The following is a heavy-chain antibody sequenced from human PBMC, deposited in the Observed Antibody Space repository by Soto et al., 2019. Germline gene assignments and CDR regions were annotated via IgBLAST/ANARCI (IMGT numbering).Heavy chain of an antibody. CDR2: ISGSGGST. D-gene: IGHD6-13*01. CDR1: GFTFSRYA. J-gene: IGHJ6*02. CDR3: AKDLSRSSLYYYYGMDV. Sequence: PGGSLSLSCAASGFTFSRYAMSWVRQAPGKGLEWVSAISGSGGSTYYADSVKGRFTISRDNSKNTLYLQMNSLRAEDTAVYYCAKDLSRSSLYYYYGMDVWGQGTTVTVSS. V-gene: IGHV3-23*01.